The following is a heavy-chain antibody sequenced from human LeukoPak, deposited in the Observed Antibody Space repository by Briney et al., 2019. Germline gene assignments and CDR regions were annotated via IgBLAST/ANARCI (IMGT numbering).Heavy chain of an antibody. D-gene: IGHD4-17*01. CDR1: GYTFTSYG. CDR2: IIPIFGTA. V-gene: IGHV1-69*13. CDR3: ASRPTGTVTTGEVNWFDP. J-gene: IGHJ5*02. Sequence: GASVKVSCKASGYTFTSYGISWVRQAPGQGLEWMGGIIPIFGTANYAQKFQGRVTITADESTSTAYMELSSLRSEDTAVYYYASRPTGTVTTGEVNWFDPWGQGTLVTVSS.